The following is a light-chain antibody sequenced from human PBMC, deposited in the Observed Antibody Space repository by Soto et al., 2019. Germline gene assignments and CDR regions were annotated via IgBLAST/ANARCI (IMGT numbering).Light chain of an antibody. CDR2: GAS. CDR1: QSVRKY. CDR3: QQYNNWPLT. V-gene: IGKV3-15*01. J-gene: IGKJ4*01. Sequence: EVVLAQSPATLSLSPGERVTLSCRASQSVRKYLGWYQQKPGQAPRLLIYGASTRATGIPARFSGSGSGTEFTLTISSLQSEDFAVYYCQQYNNWPLTFGGGTKVDI.